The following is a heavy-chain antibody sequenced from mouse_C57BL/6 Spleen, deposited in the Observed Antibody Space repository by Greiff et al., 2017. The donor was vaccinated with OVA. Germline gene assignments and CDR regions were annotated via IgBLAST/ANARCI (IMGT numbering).Heavy chain of an antibody. V-gene: IGHV1-50*01. Sequence: QVQLQQPGAELVKPGASVKLSCKASGYTFTSYWMQWVKQRPGQGLEWIGEIDPSDSSTNYNQKFKGKATLTVDTSSSTAYMQLSSQTSEDSAVYYCARWASIPTRGYYFDYWDQGTTLTVSS. CDR1: GYTFTSYW. CDR2: IDPSDSST. CDR3: ARWASIPTRGYYFDY. D-gene: IGHD3-3*01. J-gene: IGHJ2*01.